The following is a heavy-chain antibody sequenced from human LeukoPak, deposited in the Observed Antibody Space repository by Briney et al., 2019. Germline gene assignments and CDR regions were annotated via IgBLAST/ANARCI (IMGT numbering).Heavy chain of an antibody. V-gene: IGHV3-23*01. Sequence: GRSLRLSCAASGFTFSSYAMSWVRQAPGKGLEWVSAISGSGGSTYYADSVKGRFTISRDNSKNTLYLQMNSLRAEDTAVYYCAKDLDYDILTGYPSFDYWGQGTLVTVSS. D-gene: IGHD3-9*01. CDR3: AKDLDYDILTGYPSFDY. CDR1: GFTFSSYA. J-gene: IGHJ4*02. CDR2: ISGSGGST.